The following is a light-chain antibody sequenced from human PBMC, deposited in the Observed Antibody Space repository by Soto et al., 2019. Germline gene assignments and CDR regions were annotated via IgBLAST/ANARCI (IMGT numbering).Light chain of an antibody. J-gene: IGLJ1*01. CDR3: SSYRSSSTGV. Sequence: QSVLTQPASVSGSPGQSITISCTGTRSDVGGYNFVSWYQQHPGKAPKLMIYDVSNRPSGVSNRFSGSKSGNTASLTISGLQAEDDADYYCSSYRSSSTGVFGTGTKLTVL. CDR1: RSDVGGYNF. V-gene: IGLV2-14*01. CDR2: DVS.